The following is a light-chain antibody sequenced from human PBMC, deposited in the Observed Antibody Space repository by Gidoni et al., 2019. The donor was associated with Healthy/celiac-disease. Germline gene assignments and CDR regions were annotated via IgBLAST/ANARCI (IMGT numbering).Light chain of an antibody. CDR3: MQALQIL. J-gene: IGKJ4*01. CDR2: LGS. CDR1: QSLLHSNGYNY. V-gene: IGKV2-28*01. Sequence: DLVMTQSPLSLPVTPGEPASISCRSSQSLLHSNGYNYLDWYLQKPGHSPQLLIYLGSNRASGVPDRFSGSGSGTDFTLKISRVEAEDVGVYYCMQALQILFGGGTKVEIK.